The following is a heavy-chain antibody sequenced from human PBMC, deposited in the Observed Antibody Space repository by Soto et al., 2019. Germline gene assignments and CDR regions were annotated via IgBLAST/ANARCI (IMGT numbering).Heavy chain of an antibody. V-gene: IGHV1-69*06. CDR1: GGTFSSYA. CDR2: IIPIFGTA. CDR3: ARSVGATGGSYYYGMDV. J-gene: IGHJ6*02. D-gene: IGHD1-26*01. Sequence: QVQLVQSGAEVKKPGSSVKVSCKASGGTFSSYAISWVRQAPGQGLEWMGGIIPIFGTANYAQKFQGRVTITADKSTSTAYMELSSLRSEDTAVYYCARSVGATGGSYYYGMDVWGQGTTVTVSS.